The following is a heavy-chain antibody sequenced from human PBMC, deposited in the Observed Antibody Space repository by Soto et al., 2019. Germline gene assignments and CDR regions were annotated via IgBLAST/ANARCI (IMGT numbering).Heavy chain of an antibody. Sequence: SETLSLTCTVSGGSISSYYWSWIRQPPGKGLEWIGYIYYSGSTNYNPSLKSRVTISVDTPKNQFSLKLSSVTAADTAVYYCARGGYSYGYDYWGQGTLVTVSS. CDR2: IYYSGST. CDR1: GGSISSYY. D-gene: IGHD5-18*01. J-gene: IGHJ4*02. V-gene: IGHV4-59*01. CDR3: ARGGYSYGYDY.